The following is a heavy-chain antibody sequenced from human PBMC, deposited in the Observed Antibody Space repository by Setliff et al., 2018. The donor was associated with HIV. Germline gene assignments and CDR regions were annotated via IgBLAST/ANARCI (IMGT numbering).Heavy chain of an antibody. CDR3: GRATEYYDTSGYPRRTLVDD. CDR1: GYTFIDYY. J-gene: IGHJ4*02. V-gene: IGHV1-2*02. CDR2: INPKTGGT. D-gene: IGHD3-22*01. Sequence: SVKVSCKASGYTFIDYYIHWVRQAPGQGLEWMGWINPKTGGTSFAKKFQDRVTMSRDTSISTAYMQLSSLRSNDTAMYYCGRATEYYDTSGYPRRTLVDDWGQGALVTVSS.